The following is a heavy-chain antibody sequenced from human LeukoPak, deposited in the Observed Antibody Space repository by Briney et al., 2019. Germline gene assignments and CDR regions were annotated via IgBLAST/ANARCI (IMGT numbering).Heavy chain of an antibody. J-gene: IGHJ4*02. V-gene: IGHV1-2*02. Sequence: ASVTVSFKASGYTFTGYYMHWVRQAPGQGLEWMGWINPNSGGTNYAQKFQGRVTMTRDTSISTAYMERSRLRSDDTAVYYCARVTHDYGDSVDYWGQGTLVTVSS. CDR3: ARVTHDYGDSVDY. CDR1: GYTFTGYY. CDR2: INPNSGGT. D-gene: IGHD4-17*01.